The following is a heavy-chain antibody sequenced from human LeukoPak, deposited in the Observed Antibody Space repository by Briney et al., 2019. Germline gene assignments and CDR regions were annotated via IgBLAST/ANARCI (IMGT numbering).Heavy chain of an antibody. J-gene: IGHJ5*02. D-gene: IGHD1-7*01. CDR1: GFTFSSYA. CDR3: AKSATGTTSNWFDP. Sequence: TGGSLRLSCAASGFTFSSYAMSWVRQAPGKGLEWVSAISGGGGTTYYADSVKGRFTISRDNSKNTLYLQMNSLRAEDTAVYYCAKSATGTTSNWFDPWGQGTLVTVSS. V-gene: IGHV3-23*01. CDR2: ISGGGGTT.